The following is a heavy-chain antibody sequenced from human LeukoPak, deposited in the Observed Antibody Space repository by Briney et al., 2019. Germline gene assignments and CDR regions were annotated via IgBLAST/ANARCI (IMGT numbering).Heavy chain of an antibody. D-gene: IGHD1-26*01. CDR2: INPNSGDT. CDR1: GYTFTVYY. Sequence: GASVKVSCKASGYTFTVYYMHWVRQAPGQGREWMGWINPNSGDTNYAQKFQGRVTMTRDTSINTAYMELSRLRSDDTAVYYCARPLQYSGSGYPLRYWGQGTLVTVSS. CDR3: ARPLQYSGSGYPLRY. V-gene: IGHV1-2*02. J-gene: IGHJ4*02.